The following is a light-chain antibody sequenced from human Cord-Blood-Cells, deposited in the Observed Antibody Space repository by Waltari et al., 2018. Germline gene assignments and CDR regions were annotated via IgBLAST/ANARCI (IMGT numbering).Light chain of an antibody. V-gene: IGKV3-20*01. CDR1: QSVSSSY. CDR2: GAS. CDR3: QQYGSSPPYT. Sequence: ESVLTQYPGTLSLSPGERATLSCRASQSVSSSYLAWYQQKPGQAPRLHIYGASSRATGIPDRFSGSGSGTDFTLTISILEPEDFAVYYFQQYGSSPPYTFGQGTKLEIK. J-gene: IGKJ2*01.